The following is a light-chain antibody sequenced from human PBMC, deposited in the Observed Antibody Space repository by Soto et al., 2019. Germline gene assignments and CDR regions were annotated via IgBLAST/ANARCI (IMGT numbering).Light chain of an antibody. J-gene: IGKJ3*01. CDR3: QQYDNWPPFT. Sequence: EIVMTQSPATLSVSPGERATLSCRASQSVGSHLAWYQHRPGQAPRLLIYGASYRATGISARFSGRGSGKDFSLTISSLQSEDFAVYYCQQYDNWPPFTFGPGTKVDI. V-gene: IGKV3-15*01. CDR2: GAS. CDR1: QSVGSH.